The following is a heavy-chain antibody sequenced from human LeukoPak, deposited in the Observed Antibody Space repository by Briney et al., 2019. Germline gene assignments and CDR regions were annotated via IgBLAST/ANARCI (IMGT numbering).Heavy chain of an antibody. V-gene: IGHV4-30-2*01. Sequence: SQTLSLTCAVSGGSISSGGYSWSWIRQPPGKGLEWIGYIYHSGSTYYNPSLKSRVTISVDRSKNQFSLKLSSVTAADTAVYYCARDKTLNYYDSSGYAKIYYYGMDVWGQGTTVTVSS. CDR1: GGSISSGGYS. CDR3: ARDKTLNYYDSSGYAKIYYYGMDV. J-gene: IGHJ6*02. CDR2: IYHSGST. D-gene: IGHD3-22*01.